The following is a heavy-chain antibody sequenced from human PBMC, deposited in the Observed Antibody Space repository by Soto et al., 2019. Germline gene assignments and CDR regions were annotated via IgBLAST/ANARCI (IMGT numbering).Heavy chain of an antibody. CDR1: GGPIRSYY. Sequence: SETLSLTCTVSGGPIRSYYWSWIRQPPGKGLEWIGYIYYSGSTNYNPSLKSRVTISVDTSKNQFSLKLNSMTAADTAVYYCARHNYGSGSTYFDYWGQGTLVTVSS. D-gene: IGHD3-10*01. CDR2: IYYSGST. V-gene: IGHV4-59*08. CDR3: ARHNYGSGSTYFDY. J-gene: IGHJ4*02.